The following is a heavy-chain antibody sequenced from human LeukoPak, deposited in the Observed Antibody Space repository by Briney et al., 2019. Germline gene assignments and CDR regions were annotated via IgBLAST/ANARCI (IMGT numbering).Heavy chain of an antibody. Sequence: GGSLRLSCAASGFTFSSYAMSWVRQAPGKGLEWVSAISGSGGSTYYADSVKGRFTISRDNSKNTLYLQMNSLRAEGTAVYYCAKDPNYYDSSGYYHDAFDIWGQGTMVTVSS. CDR3: AKDPNYYDSSGYYHDAFDI. CDR2: ISGSGGST. CDR1: GFTFSSYA. V-gene: IGHV3-23*01. J-gene: IGHJ3*02. D-gene: IGHD3-22*01.